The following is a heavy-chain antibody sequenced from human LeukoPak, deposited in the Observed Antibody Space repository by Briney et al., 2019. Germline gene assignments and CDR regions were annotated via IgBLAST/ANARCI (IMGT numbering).Heavy chain of an antibody. CDR1: GFTFSSYA. Sequence: GGSLRLSCAASGFTFSSYAMSWVRQAPGKGLEWVSAISGSGGSTYYADSVKGRFTISRDNSKNTLYLQMNSLRAEDTAVYYCAKGGDIVVVPAASFDYWGQGTLVTVSS. CDR3: AKGGDIVVVPAASFDY. J-gene: IGHJ4*02. V-gene: IGHV3-23*01. CDR2: ISGSGGST. D-gene: IGHD2-2*01.